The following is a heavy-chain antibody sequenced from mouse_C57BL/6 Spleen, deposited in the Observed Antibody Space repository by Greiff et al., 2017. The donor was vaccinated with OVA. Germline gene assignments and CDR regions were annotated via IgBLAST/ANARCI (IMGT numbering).Heavy chain of an antibody. Sequence: VKLVESGAELVRPGSSVKLSCKASGYTFTSYWMHWVKQRPIQGLEWIGNIDPSDSETHYNQKFKDKATLTVDKSSSTAYMQLSSLTSEDSAFYYCARNRGDYWGQGTTLTVSS. CDR3: ARNRGDY. CDR1: GYTFTSYW. J-gene: IGHJ2*01. D-gene: IGHD2-14*01. V-gene: IGHV1-52*01. CDR2: IDPSDSET.